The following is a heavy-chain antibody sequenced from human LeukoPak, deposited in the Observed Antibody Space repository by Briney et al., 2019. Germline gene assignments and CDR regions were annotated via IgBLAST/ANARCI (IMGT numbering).Heavy chain of an antibody. D-gene: IGHD6-13*01. CDR3: ARDGYGYSSSWYDY. V-gene: IGHV4-59*01. Sequence: KSSETLSLTCTVSGGSISSYYWSWIRQPPGKGLEWIGYIYYSGSTNYNPSLKSRVTISVDTSKNQFSLKLSSVTAADTAVYYCARDGYGYSSSWYDYWGQGTLVTVSS. CDR2: IYYSGST. J-gene: IGHJ4*02. CDR1: GGSISSYY.